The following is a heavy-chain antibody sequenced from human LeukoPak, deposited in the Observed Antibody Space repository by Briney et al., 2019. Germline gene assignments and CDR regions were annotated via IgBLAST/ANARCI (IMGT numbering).Heavy chain of an antibody. Sequence: PAGGSLRLSCAASGFTFSSYAMSWVRQAPGKGLEWVSAISGSGGSTYYADSVKGRFTISRDNSKNTLYLQMNSLRAEDTAVYYCAKDGPYYYDSSGYSLDYWGQGTLVTVSS. CDR3: AKDGPYYYDSSGYSLDY. CDR2: ISGSGGST. CDR1: GFTFSSYA. D-gene: IGHD3-22*01. J-gene: IGHJ4*02. V-gene: IGHV3-23*01.